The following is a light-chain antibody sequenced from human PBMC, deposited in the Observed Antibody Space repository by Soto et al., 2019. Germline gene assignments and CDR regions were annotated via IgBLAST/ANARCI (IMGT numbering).Light chain of an antibody. V-gene: IGKV3-20*01. CDR1: QSVRSTL. CDR3: QLYGTSPGFT. Sequence: EVVLTQSPGTLSLSPGERATLSCRASQSVRSTLVAWYQQKPGQAPRLLIYDASRRATGIPDRFSGSGSGTDFALTISSLEPEDFAVYYCQLYGTSPGFTFGPGTKVDI. J-gene: IGKJ3*01. CDR2: DAS.